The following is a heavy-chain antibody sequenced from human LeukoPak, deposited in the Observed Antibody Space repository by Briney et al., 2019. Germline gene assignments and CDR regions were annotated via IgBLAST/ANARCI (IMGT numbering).Heavy chain of an antibody. CDR2: ISPVGDYI. D-gene: IGHD2-2*01. V-gene: IGHV3-23*01. CDR1: RFAFSTYA. J-gene: IGHJ3*02. Sequence: GGSLRLSCAASRFAFSTYAMTWVRQAPGKGLEWVSSISPVGDYIYYADSVKGRFTFSRDNSKNTVYLQMNSLRAEDTALYYCAKELNHKTTAAGGFFYIWGQGTLVTVSS. CDR3: AKELNHKTTAAGGFFYI.